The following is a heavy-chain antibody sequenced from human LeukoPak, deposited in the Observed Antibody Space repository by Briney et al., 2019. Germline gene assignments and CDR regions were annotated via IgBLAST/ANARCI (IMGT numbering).Heavy chain of an antibody. D-gene: IGHD2-2*01. CDR3: ARGRPHAD. V-gene: IGHV3-33*01. J-gene: IGHJ4*03. CDR2: IHNDGTQG. CDR1: GFTFSSYG. Sequence: GGSLRLSCAASGFTFSSYGMHWVRQAPGKGLQWVAVIHNDGTQGQYADSVKGRFTISKDNSQNTLYLQMNNLRDDDTAVYYCARGRPHADWGQGTPVTVSS.